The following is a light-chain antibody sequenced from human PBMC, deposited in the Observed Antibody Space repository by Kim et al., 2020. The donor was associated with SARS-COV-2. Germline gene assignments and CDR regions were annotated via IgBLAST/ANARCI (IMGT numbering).Light chain of an antibody. J-gene: IGLJ3*02. CDR1: NIGSYS. Sequence: SYELTQPPSVSVAPGKTARITCGGNNIGSYSVHWYQQKPGQAPVLVIFYDSDRPSGIPERFSGSNSGNTATLTISRVEAGDEADYYCQVWDSSSDRWVFGGGTKLTVL. V-gene: IGLV3-21*04. CDR2: YDS. CDR3: QVWDSSSDRWV.